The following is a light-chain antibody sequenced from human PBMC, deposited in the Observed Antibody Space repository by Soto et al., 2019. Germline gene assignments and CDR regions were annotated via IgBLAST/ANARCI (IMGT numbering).Light chain of an antibody. Sequence: QSVLTQPPSASGTPGQRVTISCSGSSSNIGSNYVFWYQQLPGTAPKLLIYRDNLRPSGVPDRFSGSKSGTSASLAISGLRSEDEADYYCAAWDDNMSGVVFGGGTKVTVL. J-gene: IGLJ3*02. CDR3: AAWDDNMSGVV. V-gene: IGLV1-47*01. CDR2: RDN. CDR1: SSNIGSNY.